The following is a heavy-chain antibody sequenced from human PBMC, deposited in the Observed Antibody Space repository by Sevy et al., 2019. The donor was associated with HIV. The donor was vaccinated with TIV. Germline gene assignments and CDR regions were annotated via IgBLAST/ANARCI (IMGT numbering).Heavy chain of an antibody. J-gene: IGHJ6*02. Sequence: SETLSLTCTVSGDSISSSYWSWIRRPPGKGLEWIGYRYYSGITNYNPSLKSRVTISRDMSKNQFSLKLSSVTAADTAVYYSARGSQYYYYAMDVWGQGTTVTVSS. CDR1: GDSISSSY. V-gene: IGHV4-59*01. CDR2: RYYSGIT. CDR3: ARGSQYYYYAMDV.